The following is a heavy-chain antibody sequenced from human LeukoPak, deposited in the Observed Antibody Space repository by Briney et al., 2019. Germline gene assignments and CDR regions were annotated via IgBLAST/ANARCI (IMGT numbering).Heavy chain of an antibody. Sequence: SETLSLTCTVSGGSISSSSYYWGWIRQPPGKGLEWIGSIYYSGSTYYNPSLKSRVTISVDTSKNQFFLKLGSVTAADTAVYYCARAHIVVVPAARGFDPWGQGTLVTVSS. D-gene: IGHD2-2*01. CDR1: GGSISSSSYY. CDR3: ARAHIVVVPAARGFDP. J-gene: IGHJ5*02. CDR2: IYYSGST. V-gene: IGHV4-39*07.